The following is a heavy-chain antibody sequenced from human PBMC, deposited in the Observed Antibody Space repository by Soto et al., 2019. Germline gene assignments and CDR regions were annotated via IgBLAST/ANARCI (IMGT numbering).Heavy chain of an antibody. J-gene: IGHJ6*02. CDR1: GYTFTSYV. CDR2: ISAYNGNT. CDR3: ARVKTHYYYYGMDV. Sequence: ASVKVSCKASGYTFTSYVISWVRQAPGQGLEWMGWISAYNGNTNYAQKLQGRVTMTTDTSTSTAYMELRSLRSDDTAVYYCARVKTHYYYYGMDVWGQGTTVTVSS. V-gene: IGHV1-18*01.